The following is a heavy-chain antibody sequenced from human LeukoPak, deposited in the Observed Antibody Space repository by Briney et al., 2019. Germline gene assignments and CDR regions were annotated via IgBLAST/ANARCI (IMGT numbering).Heavy chain of an antibody. Sequence: SETLSLTCTVSGGSISSYYWSWIRQPPGKGLEWIGYTYYSGSTNYNPSLKSRVTISVDTSKNQFSLKLSSVTAAGTAVYYCARDSDHCSGGSCYSGWFDPWGQGTLVTVSS. J-gene: IGHJ5*02. D-gene: IGHD2-15*01. V-gene: IGHV4-59*01. CDR1: GGSISSYY. CDR3: ARDSDHCSGGSCYSGWFDP. CDR2: TYYSGST.